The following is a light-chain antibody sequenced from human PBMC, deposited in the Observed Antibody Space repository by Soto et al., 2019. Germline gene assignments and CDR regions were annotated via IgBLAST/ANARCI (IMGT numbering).Light chain of an antibody. J-gene: IGKJ2*01. CDR1: QGIRND. CDR3: LRHNSYSFS. CDR2: AAS. V-gene: IGKV1-17*01. Sequence: DIPMTQSPSSLSASVGDRVTITCRASQGIRNDLGWFQQKPGKGPELLIYAASTFHSGAPSRFSCGGSGRECCLTVSSFPPEDLASFYCLRHNSYSFSCVQGTKLEI.